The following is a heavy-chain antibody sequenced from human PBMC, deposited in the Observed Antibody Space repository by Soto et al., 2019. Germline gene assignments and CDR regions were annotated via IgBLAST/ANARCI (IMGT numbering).Heavy chain of an antibody. Sequence: SETLSLTCTVSGGSMTSSNLWNWVRQSPGKGLEWIGEAHHSGSTYYNPSLKSRVTISVDTSKNQFSLKLSSVTAADTAVYYCARRWGYSFDYWGQGTLVTVS. CDR3: ARRWGYSFDY. CDR2: AHHSGST. D-gene: IGHD7-27*01. CDR1: GGSMTSSNL. V-gene: IGHV4-4*02. J-gene: IGHJ4*02.